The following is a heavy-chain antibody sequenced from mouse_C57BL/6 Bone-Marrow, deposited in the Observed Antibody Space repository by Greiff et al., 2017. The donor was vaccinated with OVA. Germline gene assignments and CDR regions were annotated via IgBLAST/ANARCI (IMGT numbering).Heavy chain of an antibody. CDR1: GYSITSGYY. CDR3: ARTPPDYYGSSYWYFDV. Sequence: EVQLQQSGPGLVKPSQSLSLTCSVTGYSITSGYYWNWIRQFPGNKLEWMGYISYDGSNNYNPSLKNRISITRDTSKNQFFLKLNSVTTEDTATYYCARTPPDYYGSSYWYFDVWGTGTTVTVSS. V-gene: IGHV3-6*01. CDR2: ISYDGSN. D-gene: IGHD1-1*01. J-gene: IGHJ1*03.